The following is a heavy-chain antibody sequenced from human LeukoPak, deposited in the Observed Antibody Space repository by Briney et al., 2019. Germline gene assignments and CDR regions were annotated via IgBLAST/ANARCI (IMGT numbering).Heavy chain of an antibody. Sequence: GASVKVSCKASGYTFTSYDINWVRQATGQGLEWMGWMNPNSGNTGYAQKFQGRVTMTRNTSISTAYMELSRLRSDDTAVYYCAREVDGAAAGFDYWGQGTLVTVSS. CDR3: AREVDGAAAGFDY. J-gene: IGHJ4*02. CDR2: MNPNSGNT. D-gene: IGHD6-13*01. V-gene: IGHV1-8*01. CDR1: GYTFTSYD.